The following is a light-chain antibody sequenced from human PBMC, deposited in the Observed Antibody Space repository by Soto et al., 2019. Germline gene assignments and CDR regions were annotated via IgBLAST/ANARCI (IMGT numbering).Light chain of an antibody. CDR3: HQRQSWPRT. Sequence: ETLMTQSPATLSVSPGERATLSCRASQAVNTRLAWYQHKPGQAPRLLIYLASNRAAGVPARFSGSGSGTDFTLTISDVEPEDFAVYYCHQRQSWPRTFGQGTKVDIK. J-gene: IGKJ1*01. CDR2: LAS. V-gene: IGKV3-11*01. CDR1: QAVNTR.